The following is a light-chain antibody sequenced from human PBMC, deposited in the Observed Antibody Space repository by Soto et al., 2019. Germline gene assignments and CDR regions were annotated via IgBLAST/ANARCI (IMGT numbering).Light chain of an antibody. Sequence: DIQMTQSPSTLSASVGDRVTITCRASQTISSWLAWYQQKPGKAPDLLIYDASSLQDGVPSRFSGRGSGTEFTLTISSLQPDDLATYFCQQYITFPYTFGQGTKLEIK. V-gene: IGKV1-5*01. J-gene: IGKJ2*01. CDR1: QTISSW. CDR2: DAS. CDR3: QQYITFPYT.